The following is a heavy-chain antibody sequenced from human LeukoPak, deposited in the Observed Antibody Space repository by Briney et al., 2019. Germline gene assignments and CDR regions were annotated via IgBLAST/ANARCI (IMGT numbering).Heavy chain of an antibody. J-gene: IGHJ4*02. D-gene: IGHD1-26*01. Sequence: GGSLRLSCAASGFTFSSYAMSWVREAPGEGREWVSGISGSGGSTYYADSVKGRFTISRDNSKNTLYLQMNSLRAEDTAVYYCAKINGGQWELLFADLDYWGQGTLVTVSS. CDR2: ISGSGGST. V-gene: IGHV3-23*01. CDR1: GFTFSSYA. CDR3: AKINGGQWELLFADLDY.